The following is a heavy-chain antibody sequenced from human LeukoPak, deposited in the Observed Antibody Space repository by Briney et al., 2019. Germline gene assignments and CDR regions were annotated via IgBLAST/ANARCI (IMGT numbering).Heavy chain of an antibody. Sequence: SETLSLTCTVSGYSISSGYYWGWIRQPPGKGLEWIGSIYHSGSTYYNPSLKSRVTISVDTSKNQFSLKLSSVTAADTAVYYCARGPRGVAARTVDYWGQGTLVTVSS. CDR3: ARGPRGVAARTVDY. D-gene: IGHD6-6*01. J-gene: IGHJ4*02. CDR1: GYSISSGYY. CDR2: IYHSGST. V-gene: IGHV4-38-2*02.